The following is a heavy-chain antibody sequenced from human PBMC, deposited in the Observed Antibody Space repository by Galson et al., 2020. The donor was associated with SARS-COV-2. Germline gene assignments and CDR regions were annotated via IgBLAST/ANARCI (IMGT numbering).Heavy chain of an antibody. J-gene: IGHJ4*02. CDR2: IKQDGSEK. Sequence: TGGSLRLSCAVSGFTFSSYWMSWVRQAPGKGLEWVANIKQDGSEKYYVDSVKGRFTISRDNAKNSPYLQMNSLRAEDTAVYYCARDWALDYWGQGTLVTVSP. D-gene: IGHD3-16*01. CDR3: ARDWALDY. CDR1: GFTFSSYW. V-gene: IGHV3-7*01.